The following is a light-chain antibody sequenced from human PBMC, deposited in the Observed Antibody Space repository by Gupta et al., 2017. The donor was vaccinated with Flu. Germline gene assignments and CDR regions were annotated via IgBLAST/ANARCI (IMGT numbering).Light chain of an antibody. CDR3: CSYAGSSTWV. Sequence: QSALTQPASVSGSPGQSITISCPGTSSDCGSYNLVSWYQQHPGKAPKLMIYEGSNRPSGVSNRFSGSKSGNKASLTISGLQAEDEADDDCCSYAGSSTWVFGGGTKLTVL. J-gene: IGLJ3*02. V-gene: IGLV2-23*01. CDR1: SSDCGSYNL. CDR2: EGS.